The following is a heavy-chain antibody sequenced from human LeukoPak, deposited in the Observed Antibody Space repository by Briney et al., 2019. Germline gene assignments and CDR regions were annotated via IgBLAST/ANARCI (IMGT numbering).Heavy chain of an antibody. CDR1: GVTFSNYA. Sequence: GGALILSCAASGVTFSNYAMSWVRQDPGKGLEGVSAISGGGAYTYYADSVKGRFTISRDNSKNTLYLQMNSLRAEDTAVYYCARTVAAAGDYWGQGTLVTVSS. CDR2: ISGGGAYT. V-gene: IGHV3-23*01. J-gene: IGHJ4*02. CDR3: ARTVAAAGDY. D-gene: IGHD6-13*01.